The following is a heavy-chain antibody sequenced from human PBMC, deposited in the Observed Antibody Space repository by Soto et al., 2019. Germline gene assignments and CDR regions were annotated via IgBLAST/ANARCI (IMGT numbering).Heavy chain of an antibody. Sequence: SETLSLTCTVSGGSISSSSYYWGWIRQPPGKGLEWIGSIYYSGSTYYNPSLKSRVTISVDTSKNQFSLKLSSVTAADTAVYYCASSSGGLRYFDWRHTGYYGKDVWGQGTTVT. CDR2: IYYSGST. D-gene: IGHD3-9*01. V-gene: IGHV4-39*01. J-gene: IGHJ6*02. CDR3: ASSSGGLRYFDWRHTGYYGKDV. CDR1: GGSISSSSYY.